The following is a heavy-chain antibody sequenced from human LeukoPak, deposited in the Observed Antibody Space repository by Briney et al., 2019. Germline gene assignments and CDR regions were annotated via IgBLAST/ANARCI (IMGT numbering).Heavy chain of an antibody. Sequence: PGRSLRLSCASSGFTFSSYAMHWDRQAPGKGLEWVAVISYDGGNKYYADSVKGRFTISRDNSKNTLYLQMNSLRPEDTAVYYCARQAGYYVLGTTHYYMDVWGKGTPVTVSS. V-gene: IGHV3-30*04. CDR1: GFTFSSYA. CDR3: ARQAGYYVLGTTHYYMDV. D-gene: IGHD3-10*01. CDR2: ISYDGGNK. J-gene: IGHJ6*03.